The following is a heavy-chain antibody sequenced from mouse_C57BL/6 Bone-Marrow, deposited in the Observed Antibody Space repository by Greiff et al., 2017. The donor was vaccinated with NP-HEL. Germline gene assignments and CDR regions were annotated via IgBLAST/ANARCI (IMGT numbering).Heavy chain of an antibody. V-gene: IGHV1-39*01. D-gene: IGHD1-1*01. CDR2: INPNYGTT. J-gene: IGHJ2*01. CDR3: ARGRYYGSSCDY. CDR1: GYSFTDYN. Sequence: EVKLQESGPELVKPGASVKISCKASGYSFTDYNMNWVKQSNGKSLEWIGVINPNYGTTSYNQKFKGKATLTVDQSSSTAYMQLNSLTSEDSAVYFCARGRYYGSSCDYWGQGTTLTVSS.